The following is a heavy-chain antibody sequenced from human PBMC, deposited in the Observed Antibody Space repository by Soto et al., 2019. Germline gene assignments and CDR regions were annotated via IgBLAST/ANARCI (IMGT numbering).Heavy chain of an antibody. D-gene: IGHD3-22*01. Sequence: EVQLVESGGGLIQPGGSLRLSCAASGFTVSSNYMSWVRQAPGKGLEWVSVIYSGGSTYYADSVKGRFTISRDNSKNTLYLQMNSLRAEDTAVYYCARMGHDSSGYYDYWGQEPWSPSPQ. CDR3: ARMGHDSSGYYDY. J-gene: IGHJ4*01. CDR2: IYSGGST. V-gene: IGHV3-53*01. CDR1: GFTVSSNY.